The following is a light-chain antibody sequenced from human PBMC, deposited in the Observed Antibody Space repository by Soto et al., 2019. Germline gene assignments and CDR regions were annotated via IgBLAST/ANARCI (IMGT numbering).Light chain of an antibody. J-gene: IGKJ4*01. CDR1: QSVSSN. V-gene: IGKV3-20*01. Sequence: IVLTQSPGPLSLSPGQRATLSCRASQSVSSNLAWYQQKPGQAPRLLIYGASTRATGIPDRFSGSGSGTDFTLTISRLEPEDFAVYYCQQYGSSPPGLTFGGGTKVDIK. CDR3: QQYGSSPPGLT. CDR2: GAS.